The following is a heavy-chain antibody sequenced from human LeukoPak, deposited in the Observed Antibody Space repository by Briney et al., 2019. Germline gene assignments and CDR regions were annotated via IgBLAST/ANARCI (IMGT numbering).Heavy chain of an antibody. D-gene: IGHD6-13*01. V-gene: IGHV4-59*01. Sequence: SETLSLTCTVSGGSISSYYWSWIRQPPGKGLEWIGYIYYSGSTNYNPSLKSRVTISVDASKNQFSLRLSSVTAAETALYYCARSRGYFDYWGQGTLVTVPS. CDR2: IYYSGST. CDR1: GGSISSYY. J-gene: IGHJ4*02. CDR3: ARSRGYFDY.